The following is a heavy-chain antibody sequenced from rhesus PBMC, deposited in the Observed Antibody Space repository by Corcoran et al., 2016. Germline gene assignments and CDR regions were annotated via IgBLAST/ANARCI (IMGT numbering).Heavy chain of an antibody. CDR3: ARGTIAAGLPLSFDY. V-gene: IGHV4-165*01. D-gene: IGHD6-13*01. CDR2: INGSSGST. Sequence: QVQLQESGPGLVKPSETLSLTCAASGGSISSNYWSWIRQPPGKGLEWIGYINGSSGSTYYNPPLKGRVTNSPGTSKNQFSLKLSSVTAADTAVYYCARGTIAAGLPLSFDYWGQGVLVTVSS. CDR1: GGSISSNY. J-gene: IGHJ4*01.